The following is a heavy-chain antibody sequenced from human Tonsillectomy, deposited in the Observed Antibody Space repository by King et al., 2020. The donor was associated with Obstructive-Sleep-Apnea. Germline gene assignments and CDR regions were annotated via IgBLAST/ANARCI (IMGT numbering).Heavy chain of an antibody. Sequence: VQLVESGGGVVQPGRSLRLSCSASGFTFSSYGMHWVRQAPGKGLEWVAVIVYDGSNKYYADSGKGRFTFSRDNSKNTLYLQMNRLRSEDTAVYYCAKDPRIAVAGTGYFDYWGQGTLVTVSS. J-gene: IGHJ4*02. V-gene: IGHV3-30*18. CDR3: AKDPRIAVAGTGYFDY. CDR2: IVYDGSNK. CDR1: GFTFSSYG. D-gene: IGHD6-19*01.